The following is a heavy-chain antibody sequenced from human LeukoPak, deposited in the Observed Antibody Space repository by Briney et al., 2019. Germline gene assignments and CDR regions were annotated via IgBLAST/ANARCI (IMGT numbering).Heavy chain of an antibody. CDR3: ARDAQYVGTTIDY. CDR2: INTDGSST. D-gene: IGHD1-26*01. V-gene: IGHV3-74*01. Sequence: PGGSLRLSCAAPGFTFSGYWMHWVRQAPGKGLVWVSRINTDGSSTSYADSVKGRFTISRDNAKNTLYLQMNSLRAEDTAVYYCARDAQYVGTTIDYWGQGTLVTISS. CDR1: GFTFSGYW. J-gene: IGHJ4*02.